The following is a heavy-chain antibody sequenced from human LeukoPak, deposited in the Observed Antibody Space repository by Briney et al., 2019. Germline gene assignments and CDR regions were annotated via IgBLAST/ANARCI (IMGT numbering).Heavy chain of an antibody. J-gene: IGHJ4*02. CDR1: GGSISSSSYY. V-gene: IGHV4-39*01. CDR2: IYYSESS. CDR3: ARQLGYCSSTSCYADKVDY. Sequence: SETLSLTCSVSGGSISSSSYYWGWIRQAPGKGLEWIESIYYSESSYYNPSLKSRVTISVDTSKNQFSLKLSSATAADTAVYYCARQLGYCSSTSCYADKVDYWGQGTLVTVSS. D-gene: IGHD2-2*01.